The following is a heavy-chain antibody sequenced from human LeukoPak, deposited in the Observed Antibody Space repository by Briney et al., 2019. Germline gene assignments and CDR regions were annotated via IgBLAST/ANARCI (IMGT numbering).Heavy chain of an antibody. CDR1: GYTFSGYY. CDR3: ARGVGATGNWFDP. J-gene: IGHJ5*02. D-gene: IGHD1-26*01. Sequence: ASLKVSCKASGYTFSGYYMNWVRQAPGQGLEWMGWINPNSGGTNYAQNVKGRVTMTRDTSISTAYMELSRLRSDDTAVYYCARGVGATGNWFDPWGQGTLVTVSS. V-gene: IGHV1-2*02. CDR2: INPNSGGT.